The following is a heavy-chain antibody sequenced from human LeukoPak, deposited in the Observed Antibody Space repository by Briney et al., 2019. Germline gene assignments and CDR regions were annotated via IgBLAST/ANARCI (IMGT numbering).Heavy chain of an antibody. CDR3: ARDKVGGPFDY. CDR1: GGSISSSSYY. Sequence: KASETLSLTCTVSGGSISSSSYYWGWIRQPPGKGLEWIGSIYYSGSTYYNPSLKSRVTISVDTSKNQFSLKLGSVTAADTAVYYCARDKVGGPFDYWGQGTLVTVSS. V-gene: IGHV4-39*07. J-gene: IGHJ4*02. CDR2: IYYSGST.